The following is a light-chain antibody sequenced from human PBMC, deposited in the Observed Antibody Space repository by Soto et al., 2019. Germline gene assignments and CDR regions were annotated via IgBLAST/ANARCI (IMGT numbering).Light chain of an antibody. J-gene: IGLJ3*02. V-gene: IGLV2-11*01. CDR1: SSDVGGYNY. CDR3: CSYAGSYTWV. Sequence: QSALTQPRSVSGSPGQSVTIACTGTSSDVGGYNYVSWYLQHPGKAPKVMIYDVSKRPSGVPDRFSGSKSGNTASLTISGLQAEDEADYYCCSYAGSYTWVFGGGTKLTVL. CDR2: DVS.